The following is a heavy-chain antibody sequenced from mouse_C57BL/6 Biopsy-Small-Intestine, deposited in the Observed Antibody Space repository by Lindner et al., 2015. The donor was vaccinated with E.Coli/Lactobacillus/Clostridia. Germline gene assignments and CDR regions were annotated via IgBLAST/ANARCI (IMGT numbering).Heavy chain of an antibody. D-gene: IGHD2-3*01. J-gene: IGHJ1*03. CDR2: IYPYNGLS. V-gene: IGHV1-31*01. CDR1: GHSSTGYC. CDR3: ARSDGYYGYFGV. Sequence: VQLQESGPELVMPGASVKISCKASGHSSTGYCIHWVKQSHGNILDWIGFIYPYNGLSSYNQKFKGKATLTVDKSSSTAYMELRSLTSEDSAVYYCARSDGYYGYFGVWGTGTTVTVSS.